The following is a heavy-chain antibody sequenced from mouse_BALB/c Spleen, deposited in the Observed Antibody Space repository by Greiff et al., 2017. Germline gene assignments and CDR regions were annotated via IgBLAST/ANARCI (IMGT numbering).Heavy chain of an antibody. CDR3: AKDGYVAMDY. CDR2: IYPGDGDT. D-gene: IGHD1-2*01. CDR1: GYAFSSSW. Sequence: QVQLQQSGPELVKPGASVKISCKASGYAFSSSWMNWVKQRPGQGLEWIGRIYPGDGDTNYNGKFKGKATLTADKSSSTAYMQLSSLTSVDSAVYFCAKDGYVAMDYWGQGTSVTVSS. J-gene: IGHJ4*01. V-gene: IGHV1-82*01.